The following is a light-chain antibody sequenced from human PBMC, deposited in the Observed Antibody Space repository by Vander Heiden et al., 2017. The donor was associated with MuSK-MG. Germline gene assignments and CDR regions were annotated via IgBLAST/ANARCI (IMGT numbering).Light chain of an antibody. CDR1: QSLLHSNGYNY. Sequence: DIVMTQSPLSLPVTPGEPASISCRSSQSLLHSNGYNYLDWYLQKPGQSPQLLIYLGSNRASGVPDRFSGSGSDTDFTLKISRVEAEDVGVYYCRQALQTPSFGPGTKVDIK. CDR2: LGS. CDR3: RQALQTPS. J-gene: IGKJ3*01. V-gene: IGKV2-28*01.